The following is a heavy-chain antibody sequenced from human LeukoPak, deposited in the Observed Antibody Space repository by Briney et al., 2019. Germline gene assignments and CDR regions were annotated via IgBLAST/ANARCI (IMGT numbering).Heavy chain of an antibody. D-gene: IGHD6-13*01. CDR2: ISGSGGST. J-gene: IGHJ6*02. CDR1: GFTFSSYA. V-gene: IGHV3-23*01. Sequence: GGSLRLSCAASGFTFSSYAMSWVRQAPGKGLEWDSAISGSGGSTYYADSVKGRFTISRDNSKNTLYLQMNSLRAEDTAVYYCAPSYSSSWSTRYYYYGMDVWGQGTTVTVSS. CDR3: APSYSSSWSTRYYYYGMDV.